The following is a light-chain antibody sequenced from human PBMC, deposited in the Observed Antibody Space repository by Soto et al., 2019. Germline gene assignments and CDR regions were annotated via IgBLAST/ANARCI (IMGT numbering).Light chain of an antibody. CDR3: QQYKSWPPIT. J-gene: IGKJ5*01. CDR1: QSVSNTY. CDR2: DTS. Sequence: IVLTQSPGTLSLSPGERSPLSCRTSQSVSNTYVAWYQQKPGQAPRRLIYDTSSRVTGIPDRFSGTGSGTEFTLTISSLKSEDYAVYYCQQYKSWPPITFGQGTRLEI. V-gene: IGKV3-20*01.